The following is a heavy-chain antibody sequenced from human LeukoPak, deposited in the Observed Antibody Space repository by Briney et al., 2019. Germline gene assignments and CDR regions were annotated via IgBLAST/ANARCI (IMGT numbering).Heavy chain of an antibody. Sequence: GGSLRLSCAASGFTFSSYWMSWVRQAPGKGLEWVANIKQDGSEKYYVDSVKGRFTISRDNAKNSLYLQMNSLRAEDTAVYYCARDPVYAMDYFDYWGQGTLVTVSS. D-gene: IGHD2-8*01. CDR3: ARDPVYAMDYFDY. CDR2: IKQDGSEK. J-gene: IGHJ4*02. V-gene: IGHV3-7*01. CDR1: GFTFSSYW.